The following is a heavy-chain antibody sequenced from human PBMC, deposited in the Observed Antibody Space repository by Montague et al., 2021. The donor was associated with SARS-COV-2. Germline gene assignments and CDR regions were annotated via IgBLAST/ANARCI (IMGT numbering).Heavy chain of an antibody. D-gene: IGHD3-22*01. V-gene: IGHV4-34*01. J-gene: IGHJ6*03. CDR2: IYHTGST. Sequence: SETLSLTCAVYGESFSGHYWTWIRQPPGKGLEWIGEIYHTGSTNYNPSLKSRVTISVDTSKNQFSLKLRSVTAEDTAVYYCARGRIELSMIVVVMTGASYYMDVWGKGTTVTVPS. CDR1: GESFSGHY. CDR3: ARGRIELSMIVVVMTGASYYMDV.